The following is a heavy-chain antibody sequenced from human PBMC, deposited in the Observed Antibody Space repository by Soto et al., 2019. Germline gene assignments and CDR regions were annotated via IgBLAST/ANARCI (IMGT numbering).Heavy chain of an antibody. CDR2: VTANGGST. CDR1: GFTFSVYA. V-gene: IGHV3-23*01. D-gene: IGHD2-21*02. CDR3: ASLGVGDWANYYYYYGMDV. Sequence: EVQLLESGGGFVQPGGSLRLSCAATGFTFSVYAMTWVRQAPGKGLEWVSAVTANGGSTYSADSVKGRFTSSRDNSKNPLFLQMNSLRAEDTAVYYCASLGVGDWANYYYYYGMDVWGQGTTVTVSS. J-gene: IGHJ6*02.